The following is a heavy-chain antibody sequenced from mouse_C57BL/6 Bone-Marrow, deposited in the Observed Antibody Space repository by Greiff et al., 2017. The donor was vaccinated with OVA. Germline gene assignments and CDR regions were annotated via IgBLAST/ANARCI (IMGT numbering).Heavy chain of an antibody. D-gene: IGHD2-3*01. V-gene: IGHV1-22*01. Sequence: VQLQQSGSELVKPGASVKMSCKASGYTFTDYNMHWVKQSHGKSLEWIGYINPNNGGTSYNQKFKGKATLTVNKSSSTAYMELRSLTSEDSAVYYCARSGTYEDYYAMDYWGQGTSVTVSS. CDR3: ARSGTYEDYYAMDY. J-gene: IGHJ4*01. CDR2: INPNNGGT. CDR1: GYTFTDYN.